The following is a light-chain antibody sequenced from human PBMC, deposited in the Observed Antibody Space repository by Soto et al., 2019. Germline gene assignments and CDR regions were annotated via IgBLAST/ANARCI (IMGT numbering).Light chain of an antibody. CDR2: AAS. Sequence: DIQMTQSPSSLSASIGDRVTMTCRASQSISSYLNWYQHKPGKAPKLLIFAASSLQSGVPSRFSGSGSGTDFTLTISSLQPEDFGTYYCQQSLNTPRTFGQGAKADI. CDR3: QQSLNTPRT. V-gene: IGKV1-39*01. CDR1: QSISSY. J-gene: IGKJ1*01.